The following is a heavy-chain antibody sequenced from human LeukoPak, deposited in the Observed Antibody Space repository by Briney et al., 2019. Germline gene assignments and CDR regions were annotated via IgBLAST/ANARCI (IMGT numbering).Heavy chain of an antibody. CDR2: ISSSSSYI. J-gene: IGHJ4*02. CDR1: GFTFSSYS. Sequence: GGSLRLSCAASGFTFSSYSMNWVRQAPGKGLEWVSSISSSSSYIYYADSVKGRFTISRDNAKNSLYLQMNSLRAEDTAVYYCARDLVGGRALDFDYWGQGTLVTVSS. D-gene: IGHD2-15*01. CDR3: ARDLVGGRALDFDY. V-gene: IGHV3-21*01.